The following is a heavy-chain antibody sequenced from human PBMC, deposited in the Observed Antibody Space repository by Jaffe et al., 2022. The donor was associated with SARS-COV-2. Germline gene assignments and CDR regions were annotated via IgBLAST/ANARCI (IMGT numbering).Heavy chain of an antibody. CDR2: IKEDGSEK. J-gene: IGHJ4*02. CDR1: GFTFSSYW. D-gene: IGHD6-6*01. V-gene: IGHV3-7*03. CDR3: ARDIGPSSSLGIDS. Sequence: EVQLVESGGGLVQPGGSLRLSCAASGFTFSSYWMSWVRQAPGKGLEWVANIKEDGSEKYYVDSVKGRFTISRDNAKNSLYLQMNSLRAEDTAVYYCARDIGPSSSLGIDSWGQGTLVTVSS.